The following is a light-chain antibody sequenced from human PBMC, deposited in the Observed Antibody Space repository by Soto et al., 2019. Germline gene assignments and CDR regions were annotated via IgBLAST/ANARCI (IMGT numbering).Light chain of an antibody. Sequence: DIQLTQSPSFLSASVGDRVTITCLASQAIDAYLVWYQQKPGKAPKLLIYAASLLQSGVPSRFSGSGSGTEFTLRINSLQPEDFASYYCQQLNSFPFIFGQGTRLEIK. J-gene: IGKJ5*01. CDR2: AAS. CDR3: QQLNSFPFI. CDR1: QAIDAY. V-gene: IGKV1-9*01.